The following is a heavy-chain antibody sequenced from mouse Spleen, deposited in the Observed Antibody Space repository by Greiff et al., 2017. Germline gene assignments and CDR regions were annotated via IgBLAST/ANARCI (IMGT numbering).Heavy chain of an antibody. CDR3: AREAIWGRYFDY. J-gene: IGHJ2*01. V-gene: IGHV1-52*01. Sequence: VQLQQPGAELVRPGSSVKLSCKASGYTFTSYWMHWVKQRPIQGLEWIGNIDPSDSETHYNQKFKDKATLTVDKSSSTAYMQLSSLTSEDSAVYYCAREAIWGRYFDYWGQGTTLTVSS. CDR1: GYTFTSYW. D-gene: IGHD4-1*01. CDR2: IDPSDSET.